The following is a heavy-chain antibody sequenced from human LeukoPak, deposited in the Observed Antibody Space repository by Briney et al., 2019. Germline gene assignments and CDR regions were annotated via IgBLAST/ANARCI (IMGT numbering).Heavy chain of an antibody. CDR3: ARDRITMVRGPKGGNWFDP. CDR1: GYTFTGYY. J-gene: IGHJ5*02. Sequence: GASVKVSCKASGYTFTGYYMHWVRQAPGQGLEWMGWINPNSGGTNYAQKFQGRVTMTRDTSISTAYMELSRLRSDDTAVYYCARDRITMVRGPKGGNWFDPWGQGTLVTVSS. CDR2: INPNSGGT. V-gene: IGHV1-2*02. D-gene: IGHD3-10*01.